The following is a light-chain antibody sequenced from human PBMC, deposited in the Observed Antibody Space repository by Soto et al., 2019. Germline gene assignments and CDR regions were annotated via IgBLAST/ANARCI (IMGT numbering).Light chain of an antibody. CDR3: QQTFSIPRT. CDR1: QNVRSY. J-gene: IGKJ1*01. CDR2: DTS. Sequence: DLQMTQSPSSLSASVGDRVTIACRASQNVRSYLNWYQQKPGKAPKLLIYDTSTLESGVPSKFSGTGYGTDFTLTISSLQPEDFATYYCQQTFSIPRTFGHGTKVEIK. V-gene: IGKV1-39*01.